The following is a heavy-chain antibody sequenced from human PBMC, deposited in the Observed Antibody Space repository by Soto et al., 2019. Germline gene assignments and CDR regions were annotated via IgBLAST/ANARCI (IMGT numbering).Heavy chain of an antibody. CDR2: ISATTTYK. CDR1: GFTFDTYT. CDR3: ARGSASKSGHLWYFDL. D-gene: IGHD2-8*02. V-gene: IGHV3-21*01. Sequence: GGSLRLSCTASGFTFDTYTMNWLRQAPGRGLEWVSSISATTTYKYYAASVEGRFTISRDNAKNSLYLQTNSLGAEDTAVYYCARGSASKSGHLWYFDLWGRGTLVPVSS. J-gene: IGHJ2*01.